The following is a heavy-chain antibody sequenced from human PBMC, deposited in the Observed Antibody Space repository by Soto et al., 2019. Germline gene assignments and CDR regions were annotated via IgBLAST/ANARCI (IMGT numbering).Heavy chain of an antibody. V-gene: IGHV2-5*02. J-gene: IGHJ1*01. CDR1: GFSLSTSGVG. Sequence: QITLKESGPTLVKPTQTLTLTCTFSGFSLSTSGVGVGWIRQPPGKALEWLALIYWDDDKRYSPSLKSRLTITKDTSNTQVVLTMTNIDPVDTATYYRAQTPYFDWFVVYWSRGTLVTVSS. CDR2: IYWDDDK. CDR3: AQTPYFDWFVVY. D-gene: IGHD3-9*01.